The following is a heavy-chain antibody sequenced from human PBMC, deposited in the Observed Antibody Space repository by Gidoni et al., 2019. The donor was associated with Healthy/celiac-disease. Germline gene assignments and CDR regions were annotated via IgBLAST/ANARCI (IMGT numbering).Heavy chain of an antibody. Sequence: GFTFSNAWMSWVRQAPGKGLEWVGRIKSKTDGGTTDYAAPVKGRFTISRDDSKNTLYLQMNSLKTEDTAVYYCTTDHITPYDYVWGSYRHAQVGRGQGTLVTVSS. CDR3: TTDHITPYDYVWGSYRHAQVG. J-gene: IGHJ4*02. V-gene: IGHV3-15*01. D-gene: IGHD3-16*02. CDR2: IKSKTDGGTT. CDR1: GFTFSNAW.